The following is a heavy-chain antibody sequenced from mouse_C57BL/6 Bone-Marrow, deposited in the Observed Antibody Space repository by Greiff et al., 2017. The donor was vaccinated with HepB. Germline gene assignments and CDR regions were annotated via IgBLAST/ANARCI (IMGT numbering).Heavy chain of an antibody. Sequence: QVQLQQPGAELVMPGASVKLSCKASGYTFTSYWMHWVKQRPGQGLEWIGEIDPSDSYTNYNQKFKGKSTLTVDKSSSTAYMQLSSLTSEDSAVYYCARTGDYYGSSYRWYFDVWGTGTTVTVSS. V-gene: IGHV1-69*01. CDR3: ARTGDYYGSSYRWYFDV. J-gene: IGHJ1*03. CDR2: IDPSDSYT. D-gene: IGHD1-1*01. CDR1: GYTFTSYW.